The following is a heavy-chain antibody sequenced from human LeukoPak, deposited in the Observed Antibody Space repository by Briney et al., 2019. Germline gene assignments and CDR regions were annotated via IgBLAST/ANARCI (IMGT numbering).Heavy chain of an antibody. Sequence: SGGSLRLSCAASGFTFSDCYMSWFRQAPGKGLEWLSYIGGSGADTNYADSVKGRFTTSRDNAKSSLYPQMNSLRAEDTAVYYCAKTLVASPGNTGGPWGQGTLVTVSS. J-gene: IGHJ5*02. V-gene: IGHV3-11*03. CDR1: GFTFSDCY. CDR2: IGGSGADT. D-gene: IGHD6-6*01. CDR3: AKTLVASPGNTGGP.